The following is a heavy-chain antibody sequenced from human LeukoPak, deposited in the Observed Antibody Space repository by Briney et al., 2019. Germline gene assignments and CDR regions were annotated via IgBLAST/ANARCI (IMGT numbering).Heavy chain of an antibody. CDR3: ARDAPRLTTVTTGADYYYYGMDV. CDR2: IYTSGST. J-gene: IGHJ6*02. D-gene: IGHD4-17*01. Sequence: TSETLSLTCTVSGGSISSYYWSWIRQPAGKGLGWIGRIYTSGSTNYNPSLKSRVTMSVDTSKNQFSLKLSSVTAADTAVYYCARDAPRLTTVTTGADYYYYGMDVWGQGTTVTVSS. CDR1: GGSISSYY. V-gene: IGHV4-4*07.